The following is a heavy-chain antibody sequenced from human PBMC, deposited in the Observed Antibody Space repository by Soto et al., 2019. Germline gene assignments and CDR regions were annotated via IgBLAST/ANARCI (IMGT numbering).Heavy chain of an antibody. CDR2: MNTNSGNT. J-gene: IGHJ5*02. V-gene: IGHV1-8*01. D-gene: IGHD6-6*01. Sequence: ASVKVSCKASGYTFTSYDINWVRQATGQGLEWKGWMNTNSGNTSYAQKFQGRVTMTRNTSISTAYMELSSLRSEDTAVYYCAREKGSSGFDPWGQGTLVTVS. CDR1: GYTFTSYD. CDR3: AREKGSSGFDP.